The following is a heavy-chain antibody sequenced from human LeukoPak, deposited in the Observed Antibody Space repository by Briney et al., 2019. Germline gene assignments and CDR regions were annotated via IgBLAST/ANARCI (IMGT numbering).Heavy chain of an antibody. CDR1: VCAFIKYV. Sequence: GASLSVSFMASVCAFIKYVFSWMRQAPGQGPEWLGWISAYDGRTNFAHNIQGRLTLNTDRSTTTAYMELRSLTSDEAAVYYCAIAASNAVGRNIYFDSWGQGTLVTVSS. J-gene: IGHJ4*02. CDR3: AIAASNAVGRNIYFDS. V-gene: IGHV1-18*01. CDR2: ISAYDGRT.